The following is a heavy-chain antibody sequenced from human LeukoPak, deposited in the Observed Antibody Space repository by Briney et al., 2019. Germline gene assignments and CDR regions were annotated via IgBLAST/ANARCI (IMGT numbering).Heavy chain of an antibody. CDR1: RFTFNTYA. J-gene: IGHJ4*02. CDR2: ISSNADIT. D-gene: IGHD2-15*01. Sequence: GGSLRLSCVASRFTFNTYAANWVRQAPGKGLEWVSAISSNADITYYADSVRGRFAISRDNSKNTVFLQMNSLRAEDTAVYYCATVKRDCSGGTCYSYDYWDQGTLVTVSS. V-gene: IGHV3-23*01. CDR3: ATVKRDCSGGTCYSYDY.